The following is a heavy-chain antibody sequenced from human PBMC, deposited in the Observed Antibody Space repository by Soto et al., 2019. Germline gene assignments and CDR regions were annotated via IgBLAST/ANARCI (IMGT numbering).Heavy chain of an antibody. D-gene: IGHD3-22*01. V-gene: IGHV3-23*01. CDR3: ASRRYYDSRGYYYYSFDY. CDR1: GFTFSNYA. Sequence: EVQLLESGGGLVQPGGSLRLSCAASGFTFSNYAMSWVRQAPGKGLEWVSGISDSGGSTYYADSVKGRFTISRDNSKNTLILQLSSLRADDTAIYYCASRRYYDSRGYYYYSFDYWGQGTLVTVSP. J-gene: IGHJ4*02. CDR2: ISDSGGST.